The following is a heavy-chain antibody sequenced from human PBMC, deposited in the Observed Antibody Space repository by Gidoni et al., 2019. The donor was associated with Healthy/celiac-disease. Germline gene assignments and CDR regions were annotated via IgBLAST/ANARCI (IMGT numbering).Heavy chain of an antibody. V-gene: IGHV1-2*02. CDR3: ARALEWELLRDYFDY. CDR2: INPNSGGT. D-gene: IGHD1-26*01. Sequence: QPQDSVKVSCTASGSTFTRYYMHWVRQDPGQGLEWMGWINPNSGGTNYEQKFQGRVTMTRDTSISTAYRELSRLRSDDTAVYYCARALEWELLRDYFDYWGQGTLVTVSS. J-gene: IGHJ4*02. CDR1: GSTFTRYY.